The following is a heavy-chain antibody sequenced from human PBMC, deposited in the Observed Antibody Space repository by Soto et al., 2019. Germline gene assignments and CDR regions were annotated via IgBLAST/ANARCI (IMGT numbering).Heavy chain of an antibody. J-gene: IGHJ6*03. CDR2: IIPILGIA. CDR3: ARDTGRYSSSSPDYYYYYYMDV. Sequence: SVKVSCKASGDTFSSYTISWVRQAPGQGLEWMGRIIPILGIANYAQKFQGRVTITADKSTSTAYMELSSLRSEDTAVYYRARDTGRYSSSSPDYYYYYYMDVWGKGTTVTVSS. CDR1: GDTFSSYT. D-gene: IGHD6-6*01. V-gene: IGHV1-69*02.